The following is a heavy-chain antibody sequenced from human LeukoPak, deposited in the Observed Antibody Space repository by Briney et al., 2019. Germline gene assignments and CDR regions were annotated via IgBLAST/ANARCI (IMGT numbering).Heavy chain of an antibody. D-gene: IGHD2-2*01. Sequence: ALVKVSCKASGYTFTSYGISWVRQAPGQGLEWMGWISAYNGNTNYAQKLQGRVTMTTDTSTSTAYMELRSLRSDDTAVYYCARDPDHRIPIVVVPAAILRYMDVWGKGTTVTVSS. V-gene: IGHV1-18*01. CDR1: GYTFTSYG. J-gene: IGHJ6*03. CDR3: ARDPDHRIPIVVVPAAILRYMDV. CDR2: ISAYNGNT.